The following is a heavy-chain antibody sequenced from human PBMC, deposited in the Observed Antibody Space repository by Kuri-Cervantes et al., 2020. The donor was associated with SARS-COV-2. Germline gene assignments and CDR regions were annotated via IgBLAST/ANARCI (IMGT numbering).Heavy chain of an antibody. J-gene: IGHJ4*02. CDR1: GGSISNYF. V-gene: IGHV4-59*04. Sequence: SETLSLTCTVSGGSISNYFWTWIRQPPGKGLEWIGYIYYSGSTYYNPSLKSRVTISVDTSKNQFSLKLSSVSAADTAVYYCARQGPSTETTWRTFDSWGQGTLVTVSS. D-gene: IGHD4-17*01. CDR3: ARQGPSTETTWRTFDS. CDR2: IYYSGST.